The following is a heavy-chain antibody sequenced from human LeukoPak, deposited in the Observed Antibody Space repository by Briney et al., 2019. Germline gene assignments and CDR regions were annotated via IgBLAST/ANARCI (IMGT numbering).Heavy chain of an antibody. D-gene: IGHD3-3*01. CDR2: ISAYNGNT. V-gene: IGHV1-18*01. CDR1: GGTFNSYA. CDR3: ARAEGAIFGVVIRDWFDP. Sequence: ASVKVSCKTSGGTFNSYAISWVRQAPGQGLEWMGWISAYNGNTNYAQKLQGRVTMTTDTSTSTAYMELRSLRSDDTAVYYCARAEGAIFGVVIRDWFDPWGQGTLVTVSS. J-gene: IGHJ5*02.